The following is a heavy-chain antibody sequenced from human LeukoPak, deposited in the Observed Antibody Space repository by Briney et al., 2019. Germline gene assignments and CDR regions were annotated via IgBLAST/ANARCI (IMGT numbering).Heavy chain of an antibody. V-gene: IGHV3-21*01. D-gene: IGHD4-17*01. J-gene: IGHJ3*02. CDR3: ARDIYGDYLQGCAFDI. Sequence: GGSLRLSCVASGCTFSSYSMNWVRQAPGKGLEWVSSISSSSSYIYYADSGNGRFTISRDNAKNSLYLQMNSLRAEDTAVYYCARDIYGDYLQGCAFDIWGQGTMVTVSS. CDR2: ISSSSSYI. CDR1: GCTFSSYS.